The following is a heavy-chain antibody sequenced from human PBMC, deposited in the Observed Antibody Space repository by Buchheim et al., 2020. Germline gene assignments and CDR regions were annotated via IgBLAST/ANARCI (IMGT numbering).Heavy chain of an antibody. CDR1: GFTFSSYA. CDR2: ISYDGSNK. CDR3: ARDAGYYDYVWGSYPDY. V-gene: IGHV3-30-3*01. D-gene: IGHD3-16*02. J-gene: IGHJ4*02. Sequence: QVQLVESGGGVVQPGRSLRLSCAASGFTFSSYAMHWVRQAPGKGLEWVAVISYDGSNKYYADSVKGRFTISRDNSKNTLSLQMNSLRAEDTAVYYCARDAGYYDYVWGSYPDYWGQGTL.